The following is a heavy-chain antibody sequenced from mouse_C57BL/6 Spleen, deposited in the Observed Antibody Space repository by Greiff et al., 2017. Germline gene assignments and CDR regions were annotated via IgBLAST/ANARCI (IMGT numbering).Heavy chain of an antibody. CDR1: GYSITSGYY. J-gene: IGHJ4*01. D-gene: IGHD2-3*01. CDR3: ARGGYDGYYVDYAMDY. V-gene: IGHV3-6*01. CDR2: ISYDGSN. Sequence: EVKLVESGPGLVKPSQSLSLTCSVTGYSITSGYYWNWIRQFPGNKLEWMGYISYDGSNNYNPSLKNRISITRDTSKNQFFLKLNSVTTEDTATYYCARGGYDGYYVDYAMDYWGQGTSVTVSS.